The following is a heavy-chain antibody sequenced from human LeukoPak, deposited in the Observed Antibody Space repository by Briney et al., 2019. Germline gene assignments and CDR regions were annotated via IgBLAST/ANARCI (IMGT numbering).Heavy chain of an antibody. Sequence: SGGSLRLSCAASGFTFSSYGMHWVRQAPGKGLEWGAVIWYDGSNKYYADSVKGRFTISRDNSKNTLYLQMNSLRAEDTAVYYYARDYYDSSGYPDYWGQGTLVTVSS. D-gene: IGHD3-22*01. CDR1: GFTFSSYG. V-gene: IGHV3-33*01. CDR3: ARDYYDSSGYPDY. CDR2: IWYDGSNK. J-gene: IGHJ4*02.